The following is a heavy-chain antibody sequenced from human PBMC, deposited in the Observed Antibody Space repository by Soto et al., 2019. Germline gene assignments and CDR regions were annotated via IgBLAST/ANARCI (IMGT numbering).Heavy chain of an antibody. CDR3: ARAEYCSSTSCYRSRALWFDP. CDR2: ISAYNGNT. Sequence: QVQLVQSGAEVKKPGASVKVSCKASGYTFTSYGISWVRQAPGQGLEWMGWISAYNGNTNYAQKLQGRVTMTTDTSTSTGYMELRSLRSDDTAVYYCARAEYCSSTSCYRSRALWFDPWGQGTLVTVSS. D-gene: IGHD2-2*01. J-gene: IGHJ5*02. V-gene: IGHV1-18*01. CDR1: GYTFTSYG.